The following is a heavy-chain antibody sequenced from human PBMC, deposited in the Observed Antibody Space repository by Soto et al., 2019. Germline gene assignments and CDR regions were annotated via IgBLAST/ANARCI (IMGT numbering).Heavy chain of an antibody. J-gene: IGHJ4*02. V-gene: IGHV3-30*03. Sequence: QVQLVESGGGVVQPGRSLRLSCAASGFTFSSYGMHWVRQAPGKGLEWVAVISYDGSNKYYADSVKGRFTISRDSSKNTLYLQMNSLRAEDTAVYYCAEGEYSSGLDYWGQGTLVTVSS. CDR3: AEGEYSSGLDY. CDR2: ISYDGSNK. CDR1: GFTFSSYG. D-gene: IGHD6-19*01.